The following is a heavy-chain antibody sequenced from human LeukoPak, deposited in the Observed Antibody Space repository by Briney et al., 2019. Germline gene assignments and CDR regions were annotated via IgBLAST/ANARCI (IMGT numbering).Heavy chain of an antibody. Sequence: GGSLRLSCAVSGIALSNYGMSWVRQAPGKGLEWVAGITGSDGSTNYADSVKGRFTISRDNPKNTLYLQMNSLRAEDTAVYYCARGGSSRFDPWGQGTLVTVSS. V-gene: IGHV3-23*01. D-gene: IGHD3-10*01. CDR3: ARGGSSRFDP. J-gene: IGHJ5*02. CDR1: GIALSNYG. CDR2: ITGSDGST.